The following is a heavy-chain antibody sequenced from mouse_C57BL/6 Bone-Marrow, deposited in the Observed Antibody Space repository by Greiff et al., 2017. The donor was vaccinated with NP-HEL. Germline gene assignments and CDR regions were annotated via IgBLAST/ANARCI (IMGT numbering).Heavy chain of an antibody. V-gene: IGHV1-26*01. CDR3: AKLWLRQGYYYAMDY. D-gene: IGHD2-2*01. CDR2: INPNNGGT. Sequence: EVQLQQSGPELVKPGASVKISCKASGYTFTDYYMNWVTQSHGKSLEWIGDINPNNGGTSYNQKFKGTATLTVDKSSSTAYMELRSLTSEDSAVYYCAKLWLRQGYYYAMDYWGQGTSVTVSS. CDR1: GYTFTDYY. J-gene: IGHJ4*01.